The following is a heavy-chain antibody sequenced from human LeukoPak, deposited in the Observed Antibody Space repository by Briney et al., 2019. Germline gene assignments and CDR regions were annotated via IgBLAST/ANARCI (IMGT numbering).Heavy chain of an antibody. CDR2: INPNSGGT. CDR3: AREGYCSSTSCSLDY. CDR1: GYTFTGYY. V-gene: IGHV1-2*02. Sequence: ASVKVSCKASGYTFTGYYMHWVRQAPGQGLEWMGWINPNSGGTNYAQKFQGRVTMTRDTSISTAYMELSRLRSDDTAVYYCAREGYCSSTSCSLDYWGQGTLVTASS. J-gene: IGHJ4*02. D-gene: IGHD2-2*01.